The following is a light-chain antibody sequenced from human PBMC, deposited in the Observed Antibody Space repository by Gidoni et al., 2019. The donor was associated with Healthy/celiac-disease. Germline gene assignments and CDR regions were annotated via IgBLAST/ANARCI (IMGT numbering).Light chain of an antibody. Sequence: AIRITQSPSSLSASTGDRVTITCRASQVISSYLAWYQQKPGKAPKLLIYAASTLQSGVPSRFSGSGSGTDFTLTISCLQSEDFATYYCQQYYSYRTFGQGTKVEIK. J-gene: IGKJ1*01. CDR3: QQYYSYRT. CDR1: QVISSY. V-gene: IGKV1-8*01. CDR2: AAS.